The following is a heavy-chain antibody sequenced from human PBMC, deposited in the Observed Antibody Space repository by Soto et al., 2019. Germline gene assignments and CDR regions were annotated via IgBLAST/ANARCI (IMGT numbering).Heavy chain of an antibody. V-gene: IGHV1-69*12. J-gene: IGHJ4*02. CDR1: GGTFSTYA. CDR3: ASGIQLWLRRINNGYSG. CDR2: IIPIFGTA. Sequence: QVQLVQSGAEVKKPESSVKVSCKAPGGTFSTYAISWVRQAPGQGLEWMGGIIPIFGTANYAQRVQDRVTITADESTNTVYMELSSLRSEDTAVYFCASGIQLWLRRINNGYSGWGQGTLVTVSS. D-gene: IGHD5-18*01.